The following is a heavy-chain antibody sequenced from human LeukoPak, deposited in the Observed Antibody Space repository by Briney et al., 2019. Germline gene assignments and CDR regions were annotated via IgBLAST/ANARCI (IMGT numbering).Heavy chain of an antibody. J-gene: IGHJ4*02. Sequence: PGGSLRLSCAASEFTFRNYAMNWVRQAPGKGLEWVSGISGSGGSTNYADSVKGRITISRDNSKNTLYLQMNSLRAEDTAVYYCARGTVVGSHFDYWGQGTLVTVSS. V-gene: IGHV3-23*01. CDR2: ISGSGGST. CDR3: ARGTVVGSHFDY. CDR1: EFTFRNYA. D-gene: IGHD2-15*01.